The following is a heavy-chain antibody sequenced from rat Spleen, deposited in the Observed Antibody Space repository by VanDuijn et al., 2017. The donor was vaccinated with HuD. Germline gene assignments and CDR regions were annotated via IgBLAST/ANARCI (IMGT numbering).Heavy chain of an antibody. Sequence: EVQMVESGGGLVQPGNTLKLSCVVSGITFSDYGMNWIRQAPGKGLEWIVYISGRGSTVFYADTVKDRFTISRDNAKNTLYFQLSSLRSEDTALYYCATGIYGWYSEGWLTYWGQGTLVTVSS. V-gene: IGHV5-34*01. CDR3: ATGIYGWYSEGWLTY. J-gene: IGHJ3*01. CDR1: GITFSDYG. CDR2: ISGRGSTV. D-gene: IGHD1-11*01.